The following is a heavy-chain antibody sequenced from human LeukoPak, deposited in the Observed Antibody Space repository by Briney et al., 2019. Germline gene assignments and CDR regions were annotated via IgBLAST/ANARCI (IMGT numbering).Heavy chain of an antibody. CDR2: IYYSGST. J-gene: IGHJ4*02. CDR1: GGSISSSSYY. V-gene: IGHV4-39*01. CDR3: ARQGPFDY. Sequence: SETLSLTCTVSGGSISSSSYYWGWIRQPPGKGLEWIGSIYYSGSTYYNPSLTSRVTISVDTSKNQFSLKLSSVTAADTAVYYCARQGPFDYWGQGTLVTVSS.